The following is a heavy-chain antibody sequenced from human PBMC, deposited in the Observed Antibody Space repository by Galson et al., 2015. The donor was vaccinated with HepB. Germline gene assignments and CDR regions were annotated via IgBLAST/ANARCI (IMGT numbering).Heavy chain of an antibody. V-gene: IGHV3-15*01. CDR1: GFTFSNAW. J-gene: IGHJ6*03. CDR3: TTDRWGGPGVPTIYYYYMDV. Sequence: SLRLSCAASGFTFSNAWMSWVRQAPGKGLEWVGRIKSKTDGGTTDYAAPVKGRFTISRDDSKNTLYLQMNSLKTEDTAVYYCTTDRWGGPGVPTIYYYYMDVWGKGTTVTVSS. CDR2: IKSKTDGGTT. D-gene: IGHD3-10*01.